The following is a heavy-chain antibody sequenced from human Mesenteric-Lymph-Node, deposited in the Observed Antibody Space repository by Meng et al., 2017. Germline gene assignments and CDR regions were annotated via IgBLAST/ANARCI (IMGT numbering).Heavy chain of an antibody. J-gene: IGHJ2*01. V-gene: IGHV3-23*01. CDR3: ATVGDYYDSSGYFYWYFDL. D-gene: IGHD3-22*01. CDR1: GFTFSSYA. CDR2: ISGSGGST. Sequence: GESLKISCAASGFTFSSYAISWVRQVPGKGLEWVSAISGSGGSTYYADSVKGRFTISRDNSKNTLYLQMNSLRAEDTAVYYCATVGDYYDSSGYFYWYFDLWGRGTLVTVSS.